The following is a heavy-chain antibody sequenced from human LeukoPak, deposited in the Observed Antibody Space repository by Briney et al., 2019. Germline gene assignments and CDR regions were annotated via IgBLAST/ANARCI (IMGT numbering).Heavy chain of an antibody. Sequence: ASVKVSCKASGYTFTSYYMHWVRQAPGQGLEWMGIINPSGGSTSYAQKFQGRVTMTRDTSTSTVYMELSSLRSEDTAVYYCARDFAPDYGGNSAWFDPWGQGTLVTVSS. J-gene: IGHJ5*02. CDR3: ARDFAPDYGGNSAWFDP. D-gene: IGHD4-23*01. V-gene: IGHV1-46*01. CDR1: GYTFTSYY. CDR2: INPSGGST.